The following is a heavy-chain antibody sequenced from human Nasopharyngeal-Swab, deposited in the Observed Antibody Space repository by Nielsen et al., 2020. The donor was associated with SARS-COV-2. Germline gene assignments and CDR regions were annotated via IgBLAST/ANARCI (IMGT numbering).Heavy chain of an antibody. J-gene: IGHJ4*02. CDR2: MYTSGKT. V-gene: IGHV4-61*02. CDR3: ARDGVLSPIDY. Sequence: GKGLEWIGRMYTSGKTYYNPSLKSRVTISEDTSKNQFSLKMRSVTAADTATYYCARDGVLSPIDYWGQGTLVTVSS. D-gene: IGHD3-3*01.